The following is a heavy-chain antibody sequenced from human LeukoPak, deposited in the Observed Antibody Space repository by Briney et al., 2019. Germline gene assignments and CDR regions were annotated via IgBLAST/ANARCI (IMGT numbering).Heavy chain of an antibody. D-gene: IGHD4/OR15-4a*01. V-gene: IGHV3-48*03. J-gene: IGHJ6*02. Sequence: GGSLRLSCAASGFTFSSYEMNWVRQAPGKGLEWVSYISSSGSTIYYADSVKGRFTISRDNAKNSLYLQMNSLRAEDTAVYYCARGAGAKYGMDVWGQGTTVTVSS. CDR1: GFTFSSYE. CDR3: ARGAGAKYGMDV. CDR2: ISSSGSTI.